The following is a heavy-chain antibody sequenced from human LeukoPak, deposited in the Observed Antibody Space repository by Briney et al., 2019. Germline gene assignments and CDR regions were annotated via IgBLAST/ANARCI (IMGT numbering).Heavy chain of an antibody. Sequence: SETLSLTCTVSGDSFSSVTDYWAWLRQPPGKGLEWIVSGDYSGGTYYNSSGESRVAISADMSKNEFALKLTSVTGADTAVYYCARVRYYYDSSGYYSWGQRTLVTVSS. V-gene: IGHV4-39*06. J-gene: IGHJ4*02. CDR1: GDSFSSVTDY. D-gene: IGHD3-22*01. CDR3: ARVRYYYDSSGYYS. CDR2: GDYSGGT.